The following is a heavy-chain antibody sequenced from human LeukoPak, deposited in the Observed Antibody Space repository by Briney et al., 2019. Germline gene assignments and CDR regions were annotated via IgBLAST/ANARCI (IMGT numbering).Heavy chain of an antibody. J-gene: IGHJ4*02. Sequence: ASVKVSCKASGYTFTSYYMHWVRQAPGQGLEWMGWISAYNGNTNYAQKLQGRVTMTTDTSTSTAYMELRSLRSDGTAVYYCARSGYSYGYSDYWGQGTLVTVSS. V-gene: IGHV1-18*01. D-gene: IGHD5-18*01. CDR2: ISAYNGNT. CDR3: ARSGYSYGYSDY. CDR1: GYTFTSYY.